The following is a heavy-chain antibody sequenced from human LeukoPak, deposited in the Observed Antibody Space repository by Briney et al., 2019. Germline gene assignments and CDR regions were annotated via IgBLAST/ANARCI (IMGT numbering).Heavy chain of an antibody. Sequence: GGRLRLSCAASGFTFRSYIMHWVRHVSGKGPVWVARISSDGGHTMYADSVKGRFTISRDNAKNTLDLQMNSLRVEDTAVYYCVRDGNYDLDVWGQGTTVTVSS. V-gene: IGHV3-74*03. D-gene: IGHD3-3*01. CDR3: VRDGNYDLDV. J-gene: IGHJ6*02. CDR2: ISSDGGHT. CDR1: GFTFRSYI.